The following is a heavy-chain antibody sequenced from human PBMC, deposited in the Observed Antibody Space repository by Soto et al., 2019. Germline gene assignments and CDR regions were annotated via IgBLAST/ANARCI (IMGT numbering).Heavy chain of an antibody. V-gene: IGHV3-13*01. Sequence: GGSLRLSCAASGFTFSSYDMHWVRQATGKGLEWVSAIGTAGDTYYPGSVKGRFTISRENAKNSLYLQMNSLRAEDTAVYYCARDRESAGWFDPWGQGTLVTVSS. D-gene: IGHD3-10*01. CDR2: IGTAGDT. CDR3: ARDRESAGWFDP. J-gene: IGHJ5*02. CDR1: GFTFSSYD.